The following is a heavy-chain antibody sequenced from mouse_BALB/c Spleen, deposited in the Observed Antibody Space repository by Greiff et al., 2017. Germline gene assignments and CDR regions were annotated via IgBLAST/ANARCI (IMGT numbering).Heavy chain of an antibody. Sequence: VKLLESGAELAKPGASVKMSCKASGYTFTSYWMHWVKQRPGQGLEWIGYINPSTGYTEYNQKFKDKATLTADKSSSTVYMQLSSLTSEDSAVYYCARYYRYDIGYWGQGTTLTVSS. CDR1: GYTFTSYW. V-gene: IGHV1-7*01. CDR3: ARYYRYDIGY. CDR2: INPSTGYT. D-gene: IGHD2-14*01. J-gene: IGHJ2*01.